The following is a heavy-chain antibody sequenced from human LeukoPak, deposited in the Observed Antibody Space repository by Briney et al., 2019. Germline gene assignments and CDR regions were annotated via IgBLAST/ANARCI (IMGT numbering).Heavy chain of an antibody. V-gene: IGHV4-61*09. CDR1: GGSISSTSYD. Sequence: SETLSLTCTVSGGSISSTSYDWYWIRPPAGKGLEWIGHIYTSGSTNYNPSLKSRVTISVDTSKNQFSLKLTSVTAADTAVYYCTKGRGIWGQGTLVTVSS. J-gene: IGHJ4*02. CDR3: TKGRGI. CDR2: IYTSGST. D-gene: IGHD3-10*01.